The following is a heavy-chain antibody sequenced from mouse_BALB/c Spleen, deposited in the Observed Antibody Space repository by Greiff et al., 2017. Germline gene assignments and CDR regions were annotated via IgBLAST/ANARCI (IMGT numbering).Heavy chain of an antibody. CDR2: ISYSGST. CDR3: ARGGYGNPWFAY. V-gene: IGHV3-8*02. J-gene: IGHJ3*01. D-gene: IGHD2-10*02. Sequence: VQLKESGPSLVKPSQTLSLTCSVTGDSITSGYWNWIRKFPGNKLEYMGYISYSGSTYYNPSLKSRISITRDTSKNQYYLQLNSVTTEDTATYYCARGGYGNPWFAYWGQGTLVTVSA. CDR1: GDSITSGY.